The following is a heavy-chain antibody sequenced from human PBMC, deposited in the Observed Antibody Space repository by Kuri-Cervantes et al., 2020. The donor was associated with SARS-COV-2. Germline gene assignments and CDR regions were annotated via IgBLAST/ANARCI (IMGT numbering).Heavy chain of an antibody. CDR2: IYYSGST. J-gene: IGHJ5*02. D-gene: IGHD4-23*01. CDR3: ARDGGNPYNWFDP. V-gene: IGHV4-31*11. CDR1: GGSFSGYY. Sequence: LRLSCAVYGGSFSGYYWSWIRQHPGKGLEWIGYIYYSGSTYYNPSLKSRVTISADTSKNQFSLKLSSVTAADTAVYYCARDGGNPYNWFDPWGQGTLVTVSS.